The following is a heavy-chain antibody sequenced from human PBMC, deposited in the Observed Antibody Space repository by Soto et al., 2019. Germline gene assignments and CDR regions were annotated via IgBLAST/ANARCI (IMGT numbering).Heavy chain of an antibody. CDR1: GCSVSSGTYY. Sequence: SETLSLTCSVSGCSVSSGTYYWRWIRQPPGKGLEWMGNIYYSGRINYNPSLKSRVTMSVDTSKNQFSLKLTSVTAADTAIFYCARTSFHYDTSGYGVAWFDPWGQGTPVTVSS. CDR2: IYYSGRI. J-gene: IGHJ5*02. D-gene: IGHD3-22*01. V-gene: IGHV4-61*01. CDR3: ARTSFHYDTSGYGVAWFDP.